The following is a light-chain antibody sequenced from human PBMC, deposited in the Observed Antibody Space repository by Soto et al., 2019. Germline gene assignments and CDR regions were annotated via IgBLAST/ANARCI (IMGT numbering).Light chain of an antibody. CDR1: QSVASSS. V-gene: IGKV3-20*01. CDR3: QHYGGSQGT. Sequence: EIVLTQSPGTLSLSPGERATLSCRASQSVASSSIAWYQQRLGQAPRLLIYGASNRATGIQDRFSGSGSGTDFTLTFRRLDPEDFAVYYCQHYGGSQGTFGQGTKVDIK. J-gene: IGKJ1*01. CDR2: GAS.